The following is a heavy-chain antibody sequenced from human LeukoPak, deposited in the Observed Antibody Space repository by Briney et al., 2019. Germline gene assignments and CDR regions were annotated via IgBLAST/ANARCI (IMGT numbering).Heavy chain of an antibody. CDR1: GGSISSSSYY. CDR3: ASKRRLQMWFDP. Sequence: PSETLSLTCTVSGGSISSSSYYWGWIRQPPGKGLEWIGEINHSGSTNYNPSLKSRVTISVDTSKNQFSLKLSSVTAADTAVYYCASKRRLQMWFDPWGQGTLVTVSS. J-gene: IGHJ5*02. CDR2: INHSGST. V-gene: IGHV4-39*07. D-gene: IGHD4-4*01.